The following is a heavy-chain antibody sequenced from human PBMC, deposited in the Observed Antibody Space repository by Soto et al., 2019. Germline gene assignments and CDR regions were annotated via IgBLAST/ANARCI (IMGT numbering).Heavy chain of an antibody. CDR2: LYSGST. CDR1: GFSFSRKNFY. J-gene: IGHJ5*02. Sequence: SETLSLTCPFSGFSFSRKNFYLGWLRQSPGKGLEWIGTLYSGSTFSSLSLKSRVTISVDTSKNQVSLKLRSVAAADTAIYYCATTRGIAVGGSFDDWGQGIQVT. CDR3: ATTRGIAVGGSFDD. V-gene: IGHV4-39*01. D-gene: IGHD2-2*01.